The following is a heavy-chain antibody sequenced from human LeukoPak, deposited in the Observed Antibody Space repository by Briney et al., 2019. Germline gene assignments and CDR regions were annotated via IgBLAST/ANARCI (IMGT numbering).Heavy chain of an antibody. D-gene: IGHD6-13*01. Sequence: GGSLRLSCAASGFTFSSYAMSWVRQAPGKGLEWVSAISGSGGSTYYADSVKGRFTISRDNAKNSLYLQMNSLRAEDTAVYYCAREDLRIAAADIDYWGQGTLVTVSS. CDR3: AREDLRIAAADIDY. V-gene: IGHV3-23*01. CDR1: GFTFSSYA. CDR2: ISGSGGST. J-gene: IGHJ4*02.